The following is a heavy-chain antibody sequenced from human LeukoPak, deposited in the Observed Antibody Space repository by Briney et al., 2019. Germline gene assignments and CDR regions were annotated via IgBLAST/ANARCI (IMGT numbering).Heavy chain of an antibody. V-gene: IGHV3-23*01. D-gene: IGHD2-8*01. J-gene: IGHJ4*02. CDR3: AKDGQTFNSMYDYFDS. CDR1: GFTFRNFA. CDR2: IGGGDT. Sequence: GGSLRLSCSASGFTFRNFAISWVRQAPGKGLEWVSSIGGGDTHYADSVKGRFTISRDDSRSTVDLQMSSLRAEDTAVYYCAKDGQTFNSMYDYFDSWGQGTLVTVSS.